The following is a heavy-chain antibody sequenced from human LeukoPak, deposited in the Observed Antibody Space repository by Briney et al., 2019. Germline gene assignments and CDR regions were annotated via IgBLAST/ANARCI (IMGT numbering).Heavy chain of an antibody. CDR3: AREGYFDWLPDY. CDR1: GGSFSGYY. J-gene: IGHJ4*02. CDR2: IYYSGST. D-gene: IGHD3-9*01. V-gene: IGHV4-59*01. Sequence: SETLSLTCAVYGGSFSGYYWSWIRQPPGKGLEWIGYIYYSGSTNYNPSLKSRVTISVDTSKNQFSLKLSSVTAADTAVYYCAREGYFDWLPDYWGQGTLVTVSS.